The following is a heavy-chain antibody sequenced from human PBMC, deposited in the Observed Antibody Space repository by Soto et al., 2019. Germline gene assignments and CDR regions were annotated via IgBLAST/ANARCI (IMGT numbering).Heavy chain of an antibody. V-gene: IGHV3-23*01. J-gene: IGHJ3*02. CDR2: ISGSGGST. CDR3: AKIFHGPDFRAAAGAFDI. Sequence: PGGSLRLSCAASGFTFSSYAMSWVRQAPGKGLEWVSAISGSGGSTYYADSVKGRFTISRDNSKNTLYLQMNSLRAEDTAVYYYAKIFHGPDFRAAAGAFDIWGQGTMVTVSS. D-gene: IGHD6-13*01. CDR1: GFTFSSYA.